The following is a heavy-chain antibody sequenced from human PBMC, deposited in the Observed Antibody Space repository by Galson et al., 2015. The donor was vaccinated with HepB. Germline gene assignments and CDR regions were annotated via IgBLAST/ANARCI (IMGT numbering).Heavy chain of an antibody. Sequence: SVKVFCKASGYTFTSYAMHWVRQAPGQRLEWMGWINAGNGNTKYSQKFQGRVTITRDTSASTAYMELSSLRSEDTAVYYCARGSSGWYLYFQHWGQGTLVTVSS. CDR3: ARGSSGWYLYFQH. J-gene: IGHJ1*01. CDR2: INAGNGNT. D-gene: IGHD6-19*01. CDR1: GYTFTSYA. V-gene: IGHV1-3*01.